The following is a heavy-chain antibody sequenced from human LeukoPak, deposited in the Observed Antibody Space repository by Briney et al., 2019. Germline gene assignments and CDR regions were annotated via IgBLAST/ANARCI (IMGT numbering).Heavy chain of an antibody. CDR2: IWYDGSNK. CDR1: GFTFSSYG. Sequence: PGRSLRLSCAASGFTFSSYGMHWVRQAPGKGLEWVAVIWYDGSNKYYADSVKGLFTISRDNSKNTLYLQMNSLRAEDTAVYYCARDGEYCGGDCPLDVWGQGTTVTVSS. J-gene: IGHJ6*02. V-gene: IGHV3-33*01. CDR3: ARDGEYCGGDCPLDV. D-gene: IGHD2-21*02.